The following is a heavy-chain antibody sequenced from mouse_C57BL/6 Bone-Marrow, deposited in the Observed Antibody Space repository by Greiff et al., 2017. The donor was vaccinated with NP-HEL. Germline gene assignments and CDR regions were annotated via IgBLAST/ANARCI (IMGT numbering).Heavy chain of an antibody. V-gene: IGHV5-6*02. CDR1: GFTFSSYG. J-gene: IGHJ4*01. CDR2: ISSGGSYT. Sequence: EVMLVESGGDLVKPGGSLKLSCAASGFTFSSYGMSWVRQTPDTRLEWVATISSGGSYTYYTDCVKGRFTISSDNAKNTLYLQMSSLKSEDTSMYDSARNYYDSVYSMDYWGQGTSGTVSS. D-gene: IGHD2-4*01. CDR3: ARNYYDSVYSMDY.